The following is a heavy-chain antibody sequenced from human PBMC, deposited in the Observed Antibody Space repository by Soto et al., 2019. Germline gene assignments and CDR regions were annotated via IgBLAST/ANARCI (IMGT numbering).Heavy chain of an antibody. CDR3: ARDPRVTYYYDSSGSNNWFDP. CDR2: IIPIFGTA. V-gene: IGHV1-69*06. D-gene: IGHD3-22*01. J-gene: IGHJ5*02. CDR1: GGTFSSYA. Sequence: GASVKVSCKASGGTFSSYAISWVRQAPGQGLEWMGGIIPIFGTANYAQKFQGRVTITADKSTSTAYMELSSLRSEDTAVYYCARDPRVTYYYDSSGSNNWFDPWGQGTLVTVSS.